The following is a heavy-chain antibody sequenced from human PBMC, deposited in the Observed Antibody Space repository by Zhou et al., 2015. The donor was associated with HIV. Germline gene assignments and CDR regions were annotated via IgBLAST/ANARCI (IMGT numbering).Heavy chain of an antibody. CDR2: IIPVFPIP. V-gene: IGHV1-69*01. Sequence: QVQLVQSGPEMKRPGSAVKVSCKASGGIFSGYTLMWVRQAPGQGLEWMGGIIPVFPIPNYAQKFQDRVTITADESTNTAYMELTSLRSEDTAIYYCGRGGFRGDGYAYLWGQGTLVTVSS. J-gene: IGHJ4*02. CDR1: GGIFSGYT. CDR3: GRGGFRGDGYAYL. D-gene: IGHD5-24*01.